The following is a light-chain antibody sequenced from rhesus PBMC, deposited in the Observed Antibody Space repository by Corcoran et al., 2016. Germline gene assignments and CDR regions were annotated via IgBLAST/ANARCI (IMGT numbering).Light chain of an antibody. CDR3: HRNYDTPFT. Sequence: DIQMTQSPPSLSASVGDRVIITCWARENANNHLNRYQQKPGKAPKLLIYKASTLQSGVPSRFSGCGSGTGYTFTISRLPPDNFATYYCHRNYDTPFTFNPGTKLDVK. J-gene: IGKJ3*01. CDR2: KAS. V-gene: IGKV1-74*01. CDR1: ENANNH.